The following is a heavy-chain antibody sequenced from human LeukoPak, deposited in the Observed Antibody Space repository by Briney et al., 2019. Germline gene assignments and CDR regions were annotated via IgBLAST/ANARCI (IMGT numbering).Heavy chain of an antibody. CDR2: IYYTGST. CDR1: GGSISGNSYY. V-gene: IGHV4-39*01. D-gene: IGHD3-22*01. Sequence: SETLSLTCTVSGGSISGNSYYWGWIRQPPGKGLEWIGNIYYTGSTYYNPSLKSRVTISVDTSKNQFSLKLSSVTAADTAVFYRARQSSGYYWGYWGQGTLVTVSS. J-gene: IGHJ4*02. CDR3: ARQSSGYYWGY.